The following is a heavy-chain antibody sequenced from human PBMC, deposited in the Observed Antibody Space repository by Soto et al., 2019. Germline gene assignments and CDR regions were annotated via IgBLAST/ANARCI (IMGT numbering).Heavy chain of an antibody. Sequence: PGGSLRLSCAASGFTFSSYGMHWVRQDPGKGLEWVAVISYDGSNKYYADSVKGRFTISRDNSKNTLYLQMNSLRAEDTAVYYCAKELFSGYSSGVDYCGQGTLVTVS. CDR1: GFTFSSYG. CDR3: AKELFSGYSSGVDY. J-gene: IGHJ4*02. V-gene: IGHV3-30*18. D-gene: IGHD6-19*01. CDR2: ISYDGSNK.